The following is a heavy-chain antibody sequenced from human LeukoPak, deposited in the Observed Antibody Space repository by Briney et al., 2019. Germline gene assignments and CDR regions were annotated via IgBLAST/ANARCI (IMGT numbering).Heavy chain of an antibody. J-gene: IGHJ6*04. CDR3: AELGITMIGGV. CDR2: ISSSGSTI. D-gene: IGHD3-10*02. CDR1: GFSFSNYA. V-gene: IGHV3-48*03. Sequence: GGSLRLSCAASGFSFSNYAMNWVRQAPGKGLEWVSYISSSGSTIYYADSVKGRFTISRDNAKNSLYLQMNSLIAEDTAVYYCAELGITMIGGVWGKGTTVTISS.